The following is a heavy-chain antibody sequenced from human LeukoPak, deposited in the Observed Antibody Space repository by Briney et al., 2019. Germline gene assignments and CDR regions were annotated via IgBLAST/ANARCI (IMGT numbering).Heavy chain of an antibody. CDR2: ISGSGGST. V-gene: IGHV3-23*01. J-gene: IGHJ4*02. CDR1: GFTFSSYA. D-gene: IGHD2-8*01. CDR3: AKDTSIGKYCTSGVCSPFDY. Sequence: GGSLRLSCAASGFTFSSYAMSWVRQAPGKGLEWVSAISGSGGSTYYADSVKGRFTISRDNSKNTLYLQMNSLRAEDTAVYYCAKDTSIGKYCTSGVCSPFDYWGQGTLVTVSS.